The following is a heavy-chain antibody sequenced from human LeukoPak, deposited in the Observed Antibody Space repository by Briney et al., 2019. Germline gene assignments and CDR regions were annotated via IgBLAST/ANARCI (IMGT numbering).Heavy chain of an antibody. Sequence: SSETLSLTCTVSGGSISSYYWSWIRQPPGKGLEWIGYIYYSGRTNYNPSLKSRVTISVDTSKNQFSLKLSSVTAADTAVYYCARDSGSYSYFDYWGQGTLVTVSS. CDR3: ARDSGSYSYFDY. D-gene: IGHD1-26*01. CDR2: IYYSGRT. V-gene: IGHV4-59*01. J-gene: IGHJ4*02. CDR1: GGSISSYY.